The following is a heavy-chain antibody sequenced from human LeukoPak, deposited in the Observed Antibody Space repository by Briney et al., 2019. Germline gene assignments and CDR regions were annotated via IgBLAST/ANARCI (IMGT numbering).Heavy chain of an antibody. Sequence: GGSLRLSCAASGFTFSGYWMSWVRQAPGKGLEWVANIKQDGSEKYYVDSVKGRFTISRDNAKNSLYLQMNSLRAEDTAVYYCARDIRLCSSTSCYTYDAFDIWGQGTMVTVSS. J-gene: IGHJ3*02. V-gene: IGHV3-7*01. CDR2: IKQDGSEK. CDR1: GFTFSGYW. D-gene: IGHD2-2*02. CDR3: ARDIRLCSSTSCYTYDAFDI.